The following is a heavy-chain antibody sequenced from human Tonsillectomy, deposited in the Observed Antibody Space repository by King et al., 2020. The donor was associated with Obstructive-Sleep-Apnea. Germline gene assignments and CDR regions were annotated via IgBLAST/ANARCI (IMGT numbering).Heavy chain of an antibody. Sequence: QLVQSGAEVKKPGESLKISCKGSGYSFTSYWIGWVRQMPGKGLEWMGIIYPGDSDTRYSPSFQGQVTISADKSISTAYLQWSSLKASDTAMYYCARPVQNYYDSSGWSFDYWGKGTLVTVSS. CDR3: ARPVQNYYDSSGWSFDY. D-gene: IGHD3-22*01. J-gene: IGHJ4*02. CDR1: GYSFTSYW. V-gene: IGHV5-51*01. CDR2: IYPGDSDT.